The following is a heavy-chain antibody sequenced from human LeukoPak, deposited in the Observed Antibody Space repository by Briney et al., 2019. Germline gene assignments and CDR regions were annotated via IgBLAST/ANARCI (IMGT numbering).Heavy chain of an antibody. D-gene: IGHD3-10*01. Sequence: SGTLSLTCAVYGGSFSGYYWSWIRQPPGKGLEWIGEINHSGSTNYNPSLKSRVTISVDTSKNQFSLKLSSVTAADTAVYYCARVSGSGSYSTFDYWGQGTLVTVSS. J-gene: IGHJ4*02. V-gene: IGHV4-34*01. CDR2: INHSGST. CDR1: GGSFSGYY. CDR3: ARVSGSGSYSTFDY.